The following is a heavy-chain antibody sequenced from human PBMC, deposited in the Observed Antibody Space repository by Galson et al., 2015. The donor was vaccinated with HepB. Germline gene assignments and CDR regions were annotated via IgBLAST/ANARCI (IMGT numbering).Heavy chain of an antibody. J-gene: IGHJ4*02. CDR3: AKWDGYSGYGGGFDY. CDR2: ISGSGGST. Sequence: SLRLSCAASGFTFSSYAMSWVRQAPGKGLEWVSAISGSGGSTYYADSVKGRFTISRDNSKNTLYLQMSSLRAEDTAVYYCAKWDGYSGYGGGFDYWGQGTLVTVSS. V-gene: IGHV3-23*01. D-gene: IGHD5-12*01. CDR1: GFTFSSYA.